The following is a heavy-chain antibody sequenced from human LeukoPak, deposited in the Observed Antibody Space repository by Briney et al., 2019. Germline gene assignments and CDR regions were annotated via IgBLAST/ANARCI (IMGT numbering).Heavy chain of an antibody. CDR2: IRYDGSNK. D-gene: IGHD6-13*01. CDR1: GFTFSSYG. Sequence: GGSLRLSCAASGFTFSSYGMHWVRQAPGKGLEWVAFIRYDGSNKYYADSVKGRFTISRDNSENTLYLQMNSLRAEDTAVYYCAKGPYSSNWYYFDYWGQGTLVTVSS. V-gene: IGHV3-30*02. CDR3: AKGPYSSNWYYFDY. J-gene: IGHJ4*02.